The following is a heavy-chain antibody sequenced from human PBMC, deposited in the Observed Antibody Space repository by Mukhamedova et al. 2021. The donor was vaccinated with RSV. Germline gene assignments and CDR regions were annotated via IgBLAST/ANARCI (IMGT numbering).Heavy chain of an antibody. CDR2: GST. CDR3: ARGRNYYDSSGYYKALDR. J-gene: IGHJ5*02. Sequence: GSTNINPALKSRVTMSADTSKNQFSLKLTSVTAADTAVYYCARGRNYYDSSGYYKALDRWGQGTLVSVSS. V-gene: IGHV4-4*07. D-gene: IGHD3-22*01.